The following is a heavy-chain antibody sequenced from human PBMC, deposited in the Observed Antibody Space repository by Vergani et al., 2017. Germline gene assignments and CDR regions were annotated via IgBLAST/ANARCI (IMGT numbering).Heavy chain of an antibody. CDR2: MIPTFDSK. V-gene: IGHV1-69*13. J-gene: IGHJ4*02. Sequence: QVQLLQSGAAVRKPGSSVTVSCKASGDTFSNYAITWVRQAPGQGLQWMGRMIPTFDSKNYAPRFQGRVTLTADASASTAYMELTSLTSEDTAVYYCAVFQLLYWWELPSFDYWGQGTLVTVSS. D-gene: IGHD2-2*02. CDR1: GDTFSNYA. CDR3: AVFQLLYWWELPSFDY.